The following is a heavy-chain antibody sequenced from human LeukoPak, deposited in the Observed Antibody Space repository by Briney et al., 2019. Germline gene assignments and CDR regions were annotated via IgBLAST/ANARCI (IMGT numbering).Heavy chain of an antibody. Sequence: GTLSLTCAASGFTFSSYEINWVRQPPGAGLEWFSYISSSGSTIFYEDSVKGRFTISRDNAKNSLYRQMNSLRAEDTAVYYCARVQGSSWYPRDYYYYGMDVWGKGTTVTVSS. V-gene: IGHV3-48*03. CDR2: ISSSGSTI. D-gene: IGHD6-13*01. CDR1: GFTFSSYE. J-gene: IGHJ6*04. CDR3: ARVQGSSWYPRDYYYYGMDV.